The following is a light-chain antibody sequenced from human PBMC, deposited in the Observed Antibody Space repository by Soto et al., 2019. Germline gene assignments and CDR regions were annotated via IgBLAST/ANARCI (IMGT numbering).Light chain of an antibody. V-gene: IGKV3-20*01. CDR1: QSVTSTY. J-gene: IGKJ1*01. CDR2: GAS. Sequence: EIVLTQSPGTLSLSPGERATLSCRASQSVTSTYLAWYQQKPGQAPRLLIYGASSRAIGIPDRFSGSGSGTEFTLTISSLQSEDFAVYYCQQYNNWPPVTFGQGTKVDI. CDR3: QQYNNWPPVT.